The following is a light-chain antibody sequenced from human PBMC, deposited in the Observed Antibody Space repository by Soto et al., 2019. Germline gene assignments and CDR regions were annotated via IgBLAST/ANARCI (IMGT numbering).Light chain of an antibody. CDR3: ISVAGGTYV. V-gene: IGLV2-8*01. Sequence: SQLPSAPGSPGQSCTISCTGTFSDVVAYIFVSWYQQHPGKAPKLMVYDVNRRPPGVPDRFFGSKSGNTASLTVSGLQAEDEADCYCISVAGGTYVFGTGTTVTVL. CDR2: DVN. J-gene: IGLJ1*01. CDR1: FSDVVAYIF.